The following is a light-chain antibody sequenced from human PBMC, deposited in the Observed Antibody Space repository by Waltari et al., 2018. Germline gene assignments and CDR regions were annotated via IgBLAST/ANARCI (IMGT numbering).Light chain of an antibody. V-gene: IGLV2-23*02. CDR2: EVN. Sequence: QSALTQPASVSGSPGQSITIPCTGSSSDVGGYHLVPWYQHHPGQAPRLLIYEVNERPSGIPSRFSGSKSGNTASLTISGLQIEDEADYYCCSYGGVNTLGVLFGGGSKLTV. CDR3: CSYGGVNTLGVL. CDR1: SSDVGGYHL. J-gene: IGLJ2*01.